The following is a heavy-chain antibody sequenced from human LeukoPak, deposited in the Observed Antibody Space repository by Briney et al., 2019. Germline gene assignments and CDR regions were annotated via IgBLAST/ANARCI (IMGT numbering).Heavy chain of an antibody. CDR3: ARDNKDGAFDY. J-gene: IGHJ4*02. V-gene: IGHV1-18*01. CDR2: ISAYNGNT. Sequence: ASVTVSCKASGYIFSNNDINWVRQAAGQGLEWMGWISAYNGNTNYAQKLQGRVTMTTDTSTSTAYMELRSLRSDDTAVYYCARDNKDGAFDYWGQGTLVTVSS. D-gene: IGHD4/OR15-4a*01. CDR1: GYIFSNND.